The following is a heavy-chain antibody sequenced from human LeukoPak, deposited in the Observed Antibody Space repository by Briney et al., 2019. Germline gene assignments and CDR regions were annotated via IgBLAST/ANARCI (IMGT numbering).Heavy chain of an antibody. D-gene: IGHD2-2*01. Sequence: GGSLRLSCAASGFTFDDYGMSWVRQAPGKGLEWVSGINWNGGRTGYADSVKGRFTISRDNAKNSLYLQMNSLRDEDTALYYCARDHRYCSSTTCYGFDYWGQGTLVTVSS. J-gene: IGHJ4*02. CDR3: ARDHRYCSSTTCYGFDY. V-gene: IGHV3-20*04. CDR2: INWNGGRT. CDR1: GFTFDDYG.